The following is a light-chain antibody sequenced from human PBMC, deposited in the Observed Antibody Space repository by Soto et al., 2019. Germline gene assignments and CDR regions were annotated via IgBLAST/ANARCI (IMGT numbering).Light chain of an antibody. CDR3: SSYTSSSTLGV. J-gene: IGLJ1*01. CDR1: SSDVGGYNY. CDR2: DVS. Sequence: SSLTKPASVTGSPGQWITITSNRTSSDVGGYNYVSWYQQHPGKAPKLMIYDVSNRPSGVSNRFSGSKSGNTASLTISGLQAEDEADYYCSSYTSSSTLGVFGTGTKVTVL. V-gene: IGLV2-14*01.